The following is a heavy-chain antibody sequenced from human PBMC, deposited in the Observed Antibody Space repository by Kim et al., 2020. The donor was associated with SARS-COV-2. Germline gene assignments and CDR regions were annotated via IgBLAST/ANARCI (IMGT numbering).Heavy chain of an antibody. J-gene: IGHJ4*02. V-gene: IGHV3-23*01. D-gene: IGHD1-26*01. Sequence: ADSVKGRFTISRDDSKNTLNLQMNSLSAEDTAVYYCAKASSRGAYLTYFDYWGPGTLVTVSS. CDR3: AKASSRGAYLTYFDY.